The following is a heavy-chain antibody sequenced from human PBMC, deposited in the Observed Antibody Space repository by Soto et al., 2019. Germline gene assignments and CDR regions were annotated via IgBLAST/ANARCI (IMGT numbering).Heavy chain of an antibody. CDR1: GYTFTSYY. CDR2: INPSGGRT. V-gene: IGHV1-46*01. CDR3: ARGPSCGGDCYLFDY. J-gene: IGHJ4*02. D-gene: IGHD2-21*02. Sequence: QVLLVQSGAEVTRPGASVKVSCKASGYTFTSYYMHWVRQAPGQGLEWMAMINPSGGRTKYAPIFQGRVTLTRDTATGTVDMELSSLTSEDTAIYYCARGPSCGGDCYLFDYWGQGTQVTVSS.